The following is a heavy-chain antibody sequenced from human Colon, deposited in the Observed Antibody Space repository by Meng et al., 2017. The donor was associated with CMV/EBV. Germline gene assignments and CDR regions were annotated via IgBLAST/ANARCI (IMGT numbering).Heavy chain of an antibody. CDR1: GNTVSELS. J-gene: IGHJ3*02. V-gene: IGHV1-2*02. CDR3: ARDQLDIVLMVYHADHAFDI. Sequence: ASVKVSCKVSGNTVSELSMHWVRQAPGQGLEWMGWINPNSGGTNYAQKFQGRVTMTRDTSISTAYMELSRLRSDDTAVYYCARDQLDIVLMVYHADHAFDIWGQGTMVTVSS. D-gene: IGHD2-8*01. CDR2: INPNSGGT.